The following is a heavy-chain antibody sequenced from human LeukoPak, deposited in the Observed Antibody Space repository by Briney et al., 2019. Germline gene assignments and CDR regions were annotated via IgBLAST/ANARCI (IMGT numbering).Heavy chain of an antibody. Sequence: ASVTVSCKASGYTFTSYGISWVRQAPGQGLEWLGWISAYNGNTNYAQKLQGRVTMTTDTSKSTAYMDLRSLSSDDTAVYYCARFEWFGDPKGGDYFDYWGEGALFTVSS. J-gene: IGHJ4*02. CDR2: ISAYNGNT. V-gene: IGHV1-18*01. D-gene: IGHD3-10*01. CDR3: ARFEWFGDPKGGDYFDY. CDR1: GYTFTSYG.